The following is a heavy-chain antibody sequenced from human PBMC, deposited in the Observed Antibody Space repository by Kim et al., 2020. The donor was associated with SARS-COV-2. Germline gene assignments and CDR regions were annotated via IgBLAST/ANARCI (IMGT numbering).Heavy chain of an antibody. CDR3: ARHWSGYYPPYYYYMDV. J-gene: IGHJ6*03. Sequence: GGSLRLSCAASGFTFSSYEMNWVRQAPGKGLEWVSYISSSGSTIYYADSVKGRFTISRDNAKNSLYLQMNSLRAEDTAVYYCARHWSGYYPPYYYYMDVWGKGTTVTVSS. D-gene: IGHD3-3*01. CDR2: ISSSGSTI. V-gene: IGHV3-48*03. CDR1: GFTFSSYE.